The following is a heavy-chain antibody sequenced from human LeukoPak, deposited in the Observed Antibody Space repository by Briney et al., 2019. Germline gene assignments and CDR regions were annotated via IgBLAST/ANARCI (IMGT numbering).Heavy chain of an antibody. CDR1: GGSVNSGSYY. CDR2: INHSGST. V-gene: IGHV4-39*07. D-gene: IGHD3-16*02. Sequence: SETLSLTCTVSGGSVNSGSYYWSWIRQPPGKGLEWIGEINHSGSTNYNPSLKSRVTISVDTSKNQFSLKLSSVTAADTAVYYCARGGRDYVWGSYRYFDYWGQGTLVTVSS. J-gene: IGHJ4*02. CDR3: ARGGRDYVWGSYRYFDY.